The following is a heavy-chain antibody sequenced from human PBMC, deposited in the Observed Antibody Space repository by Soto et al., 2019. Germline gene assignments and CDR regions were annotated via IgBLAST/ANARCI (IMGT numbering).Heavy chain of an antibody. J-gene: IGHJ6*02. CDR3: ARGRPTGYSYYGMDV. Sequence: GGSLRLSCAASGFTFNSYIMNWVRQAPGKGLEWVSSISSSSTFIYDADSVKGRFSISRDNAKNSLFLQMNSLRAEDTAVYFCARGRPTGYSYYGMDVWGQGTTVTVYS. D-gene: IGHD1-1*01. V-gene: IGHV3-21*01. CDR1: GFTFNSYI. CDR2: ISSSSTFI.